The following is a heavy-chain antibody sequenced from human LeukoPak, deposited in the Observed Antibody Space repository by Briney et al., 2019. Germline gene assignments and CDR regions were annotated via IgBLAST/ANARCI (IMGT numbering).Heavy chain of an antibody. CDR1: GFTVSSNY. CDR3: ARVYTTMGLDY. Sequence: PGGSLRLSCAASGFTVSSNYMSWVRQAPGKGLEWVSVIYSGGSTYYADSVKGRFTISRDNSKKTLYLQMNSLRAEDTAVYYCARVYTTMGLDYWGQGTLVTVSS. V-gene: IGHV3-53*01. J-gene: IGHJ4*02. D-gene: IGHD5-18*01. CDR2: IYSGGST.